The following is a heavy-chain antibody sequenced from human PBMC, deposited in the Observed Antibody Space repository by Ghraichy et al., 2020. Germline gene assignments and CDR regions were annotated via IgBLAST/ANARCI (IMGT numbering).Heavy chain of an antibody. CDR3: AKGDCSSTSCYRFFDY. CDR2: ISGSGGST. Sequence: GESLNISCAASGFTFSSYAMSWVRQAPGKGLEWVSAISGSGGSTYYADSVKGRFTISRDNSKNTLYLQMNSLRAEDTVVYYCAKGDCSSTSCYRFFDYWGQGTLVTVSS. V-gene: IGHV3-23*01. CDR1: GFTFSSYA. D-gene: IGHD2-2*02. J-gene: IGHJ4*02.